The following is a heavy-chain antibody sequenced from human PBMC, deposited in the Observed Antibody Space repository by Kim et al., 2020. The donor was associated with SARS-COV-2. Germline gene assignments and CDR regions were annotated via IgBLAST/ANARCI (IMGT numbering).Heavy chain of an antibody. D-gene: IGHD3-10*01. Sequence: ASVKVSCKASGYTFTSYYMHWVRQAPGQGLEWMGIINPSGGSTSYAQKFQGRVTMTRDTSTSTVYMELSSLRSEDTAVYYCARDPKSYYYGSGSYSYYFDYWGQGTLVTVSS. CDR2: INPSGGST. V-gene: IGHV1-46*01. J-gene: IGHJ4*02. CDR3: ARDPKSYYYGSGSYSYYFDY. CDR1: GYTFTSYY.